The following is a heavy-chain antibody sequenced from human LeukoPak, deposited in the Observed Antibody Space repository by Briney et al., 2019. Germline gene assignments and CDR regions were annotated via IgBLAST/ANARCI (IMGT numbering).Heavy chain of an antibody. J-gene: IGHJ3*02. CDR2: ISGSGGST. CDR1: GFTFSSYA. CDR3: AKGTAYGDYLDAFDI. Sequence: GGSLRLSCAASGFTFSSYAMSWVRQAPGKGMEWVSAISGSGGSTYYADSVKGRFTISRDNSKNTLYLQMNSLRAEDTAVYYCAKGTAYGDYLDAFDIWGQGTMVTVSS. D-gene: IGHD4-17*01. V-gene: IGHV3-23*01.